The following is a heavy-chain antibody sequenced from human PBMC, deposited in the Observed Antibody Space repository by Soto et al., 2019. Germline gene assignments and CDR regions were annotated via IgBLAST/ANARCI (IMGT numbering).Heavy chain of an antibody. CDR2: IYYSGST. V-gene: IGHV4-39*01. D-gene: IGHD2-21*02. CDR3: ARHPSDFWFDP. J-gene: IGHJ5*02. Sequence: SGTLSLTCTVSGGSISSSSYFWGWIRQPPGKGLEWIGSIYYSGSTYYNPSLKSRVTVSVDTSKNQFSLKLSSVTAADTAVYYCARHPSDFWFDPWGQGTLVTVSS. CDR1: GGSISSSSYF.